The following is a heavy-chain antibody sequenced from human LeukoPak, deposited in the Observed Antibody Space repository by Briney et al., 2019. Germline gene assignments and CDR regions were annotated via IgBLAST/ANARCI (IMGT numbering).Heavy chain of an antibody. D-gene: IGHD5-24*01. Sequence: GGSLRLSCAASGFTFSSYSMNWLRQAPGKGLEWVSSISSSSSYIYYADSVKGRFTISRDNAKNSLYLQMNNLRAEDTAVYYCAREVVEMATIFFDYYYYMDVWGKGTTVTVSS. J-gene: IGHJ6*03. CDR3: AREVVEMATIFFDYYYYMDV. V-gene: IGHV3-21*01. CDR2: ISSSSSYI. CDR1: GFTFSSYS.